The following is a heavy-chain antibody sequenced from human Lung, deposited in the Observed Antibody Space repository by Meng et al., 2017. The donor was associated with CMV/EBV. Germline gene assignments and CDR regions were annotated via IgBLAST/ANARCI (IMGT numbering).Heavy chain of an antibody. D-gene: IGHD2-21*02. J-gene: IGHJ4*02. CDR2: IYHSGST. Sequence: VSGPGMVKTSGALSLTCACAGGHISSSNWWGWVRQPPGKGLEWIGEIYHSGSTNYNPSLKSRVTISVDKSKNQFSLKLSSVTAADTAVYYCARVVTALWGYYFDYWGQGTLVTVSS. V-gene: IGHV4-4*02. CDR1: GGHISSSNW. CDR3: ARVVTALWGYYFDY.